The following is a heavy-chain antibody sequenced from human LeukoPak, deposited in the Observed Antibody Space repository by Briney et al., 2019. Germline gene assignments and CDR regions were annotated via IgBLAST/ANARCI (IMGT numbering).Heavy chain of an antibody. V-gene: IGHV3-11*01. CDR1: GFTFSDYY. J-gene: IGHJ6*02. D-gene: IGHD2-2*02. Sequence: PGGSLRLSCAASGFTFSDYYMSWIRQAPGQGLEWVSYISSSGSNIYYADSVKGRFTISRDNAKNSLYLQMNSLRAEDTAVYYCARDRGYCSSTSCYIYYYYGMDVWGQGTTVTVSS. CDR2: ISSSGSNI. CDR3: ARDRGYCSSTSCYIYYYYGMDV.